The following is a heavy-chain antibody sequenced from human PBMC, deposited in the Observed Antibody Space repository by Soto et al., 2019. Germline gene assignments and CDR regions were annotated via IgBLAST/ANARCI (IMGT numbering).Heavy chain of an antibody. J-gene: IGHJ5*01. V-gene: IGHV4-59*01. CDR2: IFHSGIT. Sequence: SETLSLTCTISGGSFNNDYWTWIRQSPGKGLEWIGYIFHSGITDYNPSVKSRVTISIDKSKNLFSLKLTSVTAADTAVYYCARDRYFYDSAGYYRPLDSWGQGIVVTVSS. D-gene: IGHD3-22*01. CDR1: GGSFNNDY. CDR3: ARDRYFYDSAGYYRPLDS.